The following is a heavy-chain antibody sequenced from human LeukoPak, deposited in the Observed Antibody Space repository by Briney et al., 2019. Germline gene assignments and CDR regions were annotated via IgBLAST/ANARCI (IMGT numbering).Heavy chain of an antibody. Sequence: ASVTVSCKASGYTFTIYGISWVRQAPGQGLEWMGWISAYNGNTNYAQKLQGRVTMTTDTSTSTAYMELRSLRSDDTAMYYCARTEDTAMASRYYYYYMDVGGKGTTVTVSS. V-gene: IGHV1-18*01. CDR3: ARTEDTAMASRYYYYYMDV. J-gene: IGHJ6*03. D-gene: IGHD5-18*01. CDR1: GYTFTIYG. CDR2: ISAYNGNT.